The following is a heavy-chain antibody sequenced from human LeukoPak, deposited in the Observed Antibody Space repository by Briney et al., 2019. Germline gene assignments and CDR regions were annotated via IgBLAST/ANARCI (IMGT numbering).Heavy chain of an antibody. J-gene: IGHJ5*02. CDR3: ARGLHIAVAGNWFDP. CDR2: INHSGST. V-gene: IGHV4-39*07. D-gene: IGHD6-19*01. Sequence: PSETLSLTCTVSGGSISSGFYNWTWIRQPPGKGLEWIGEINHSGSTNYNPSLKSRVTISVDTSKNQFSLKLSSVTAADTAVYYCARGLHIAVAGNWFDPWGQGTLVTVSS. CDR1: GGSISSGFYN.